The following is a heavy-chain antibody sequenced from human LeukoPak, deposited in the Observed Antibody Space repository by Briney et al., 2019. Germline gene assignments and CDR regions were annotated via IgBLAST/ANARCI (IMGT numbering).Heavy chain of an antibody. D-gene: IGHD1-7*01. J-gene: IGHJ5*02. CDR2: IIPILGTA. V-gene: IGHV1-69*10. CDR3: ARTTLELKFDP. CDR1: GGTFNSYG. Sequence: SVKLSCNASGGTFNSYGIIWVRQAPGQGHEWMGGIIPILGTANYAQKFQGRVTISADKSTSTAYMELSSLRSEDTAVYYCARTTLELKFDPWGQGTLVTVSS.